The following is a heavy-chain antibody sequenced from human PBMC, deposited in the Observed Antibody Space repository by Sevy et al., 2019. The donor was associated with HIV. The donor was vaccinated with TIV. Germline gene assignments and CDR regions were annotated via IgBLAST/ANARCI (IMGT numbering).Heavy chain of an antibody. V-gene: IGHV3-48*04. D-gene: IGHD3-10*01. J-gene: IGHJ1*01. CDR3: ARALAGGYFQY. Sequence: GGSLRLSCAASGFTFSPYSMNWIRQAPGKGLEWLSYISGTGNTIYYAGSVKGRFTISRDNAKNSLYLQMNSLRAEDTAVYYCARALAGGYFQYWGQGTLVTVSS. CDR1: GFTFSPYS. CDR2: ISGTGNTI.